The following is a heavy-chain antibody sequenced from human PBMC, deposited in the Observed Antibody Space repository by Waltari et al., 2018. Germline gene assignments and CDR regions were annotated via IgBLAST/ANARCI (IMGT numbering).Heavy chain of an antibody. CDR3: ARHVAMAGKEHFDR. D-gene: IGHD6-19*01. V-gene: IGHV4-61*02. CDR1: RGPLSSEIHY. CDR2: IFSGGGT. J-gene: IGHJ5*01. Sequence: QLRLQESGPGVVKPSETLSLTCTVSRGPLSSEIHYWSWVRQYPAGGGMGGIGRIFSGGGTKYNPAVNGRATLSVDAARQQFSLRLTSVTAADTAVYFCARHVAMAGKEHFDRWGQGSLVIVS.